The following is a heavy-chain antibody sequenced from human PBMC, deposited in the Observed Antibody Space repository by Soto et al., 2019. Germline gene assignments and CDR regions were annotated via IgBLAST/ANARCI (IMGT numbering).Heavy chain of an antibody. V-gene: IGHV1-8*01. D-gene: IGHD3-3*01. CDR1: GYTFTSYD. CDR2: MNPNSGNT. Sequence: ASVKVSCKASGYTFTSYDINWVRQTTGQGLEWMGWMNPNSGNTGYAQKFQGRVTMTRNTSISTAYMELSSLRSEDTAVYYCARGHYGLWSGYYKDYYYGMDVWGQGTTVTVSS. CDR3: ARGHYGLWSGYYKDYYYGMDV. J-gene: IGHJ6*02.